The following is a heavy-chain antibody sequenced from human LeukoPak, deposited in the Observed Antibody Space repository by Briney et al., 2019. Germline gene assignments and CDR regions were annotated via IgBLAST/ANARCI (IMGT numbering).Heavy chain of an antibody. Sequence: SGGSLRLSCTASGFTFGDYAMSWFRQAPGKGLEWVGFIRSKAYGGTTQYAASVKGRFTISRDDSKSIAYLQMNSLKSEDTAVYYRSREADNYDTIDYWGQGTLVTVSS. CDR3: SREADNYDTIDY. D-gene: IGHD3-9*01. V-gene: IGHV3-49*03. CDR1: GFTFGDYA. J-gene: IGHJ4*02. CDR2: IRSKAYGGTT.